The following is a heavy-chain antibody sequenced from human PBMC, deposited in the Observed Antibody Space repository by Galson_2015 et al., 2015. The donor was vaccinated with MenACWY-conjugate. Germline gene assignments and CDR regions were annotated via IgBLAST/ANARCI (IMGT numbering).Heavy chain of an antibody. CDR2: INSDGSST. CDR1: GFSFSSYW. D-gene: IGHD2-8*01. J-gene: IGHJ3*02. V-gene: IGHV3-74*01. CDR3: ARKGPNGRPPDGFDI. Sequence: SLRLSCAASGFSFSSYWMHWVRQLPGKGPVWVSRINSDGSSTSYADSVKGRFTISRDNAKNTLYLQMSSPRAEDTAVYYCARKGPNGRPPDGFDIWGQGTMVTVSS.